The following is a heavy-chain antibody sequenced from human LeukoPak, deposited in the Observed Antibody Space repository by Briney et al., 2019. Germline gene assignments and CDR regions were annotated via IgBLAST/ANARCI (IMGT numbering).Heavy chain of an antibody. CDR1: GYTFTGYY. D-gene: IGHD1-14*01. V-gene: IGHV1-2*02. CDR3: ARDTKYNDFDY. Sequence: ASVKVSCKASGYTFTGYYIHWVRQAPGQGLEWMGWINPNSGGTNYAQKFQGRVTMTRDTSISTAYMELSRLRSNDTAVYYCARDTKYNDFDYWGQGTLVTVSS. CDR2: INPNSGGT. J-gene: IGHJ4*02.